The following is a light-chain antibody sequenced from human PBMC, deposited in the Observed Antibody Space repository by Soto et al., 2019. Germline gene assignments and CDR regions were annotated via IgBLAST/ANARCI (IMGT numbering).Light chain of an antibody. CDR3: CSYAGRPYV. J-gene: IGLJ1*01. CDR1: SSDVGGYNY. CDR2: DVS. V-gene: IGLV2-11*01. Sequence: QSVLTQPRSVSGSPGQSVTISCTGTSSDVGGYNYVSWYQQHPGKAPKLMIYDVSKRPSGVPDRFSGSKSGNTASLTISGLQAEDEADYYCCSYAGRPYVFGTGTKVTVL.